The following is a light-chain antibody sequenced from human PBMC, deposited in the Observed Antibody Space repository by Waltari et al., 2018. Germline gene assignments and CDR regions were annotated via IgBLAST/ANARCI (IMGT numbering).Light chain of an antibody. J-gene: IGKJ1*01. Sequence: DIQMTQSPSSLSASIGDRVTITCRASQGISKYLAWYQQKPGKVPKVLIYAASTLQSGVPSRFSGSGSGTDFTLTISSLQPEDVATYYCQKYNSAPMTFGQGTKVEIK. V-gene: IGKV1-27*01. CDR3: QKYNSAPMT. CDR2: AAS. CDR1: QGISKY.